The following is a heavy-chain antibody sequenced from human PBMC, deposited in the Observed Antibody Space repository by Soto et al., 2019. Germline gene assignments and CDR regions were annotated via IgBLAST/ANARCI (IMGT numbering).Heavy chain of an antibody. CDR2: IIPIFGTA. CDR1: GGTFSSYA. Sequence: AASVKVSCKASGGTFSSYAISWVRQAPGQGLEWMGGIIPIFGTANYAQKFQGRVTITADESTSTAYMELSSLRSEDTAVYYCARTPGDILTGYYRELWFDPWGQGTLVTVSS. D-gene: IGHD3-9*01. CDR3: ARTPGDILTGYYRELWFDP. V-gene: IGHV1-69*13. J-gene: IGHJ5*02.